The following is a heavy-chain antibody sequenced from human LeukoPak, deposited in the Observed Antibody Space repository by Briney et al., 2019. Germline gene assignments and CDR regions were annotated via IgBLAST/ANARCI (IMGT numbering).Heavy chain of an antibody. J-gene: IGHJ4*02. CDR2: ISSSGSTI. CDR1: GFTFSDYY. CDR3: ASTLDGYSFKGYFDY. D-gene: IGHD5-24*01. Sequence: GGSLRLSCAASGFTFSDYYMSWIRQAPGKGLEWVSYISSSGSTIYYADSVKGRFTISRDNAKNSLYLQMNSLRAEDTAVYYCASTLDGYSFKGYFDYWGQGTLVTVPS. V-gene: IGHV3-11*01.